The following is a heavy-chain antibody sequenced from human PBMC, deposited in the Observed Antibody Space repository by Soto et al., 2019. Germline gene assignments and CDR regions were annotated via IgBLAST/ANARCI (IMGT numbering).Heavy chain of an antibody. J-gene: IGHJ1*01. CDR3: ARWGTTGGLDV. Sequence: QVQLVEAGGGMVQTGTSLRVSCVGSGFTFRSYVIHWVRQAPGKGLEWVALTSYDGSDKYYGDSVRGRFTISRDNSRNTVDLQMDSLRLADTALYYCARWGTTGGLDVWGQGTLVSVSS. CDR2: TSYDGSDK. CDR1: GFTFRSYV. V-gene: IGHV3-30*19. D-gene: IGHD3-16*01.